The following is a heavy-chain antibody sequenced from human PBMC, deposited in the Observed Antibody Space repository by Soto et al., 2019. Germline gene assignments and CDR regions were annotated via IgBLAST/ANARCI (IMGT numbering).Heavy chain of an antibody. D-gene: IGHD1-1*01. CDR2: IHHSGTT. V-gene: IGHV4-31*03. Sequence: QVQLQESGPGLVKPSQTLSLTCTVSGDSVSRSSYYWSWIRQHPGKGLEWIGYIHHSGTTYYNPSLKSRITLSVDTSKNQFSLMLSSVTAADTAVYYCASGLRYKAWGQGTLVTVSS. J-gene: IGHJ5*02. CDR1: GDSVSRSSYY. CDR3: ASGLRYKA.